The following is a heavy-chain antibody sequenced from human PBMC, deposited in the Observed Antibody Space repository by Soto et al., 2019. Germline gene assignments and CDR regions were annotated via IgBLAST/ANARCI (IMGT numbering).Heavy chain of an antibody. D-gene: IGHD2-2*01. CDR1: GYTFTSYS. V-gene: IGHV1-3*01. Sequence: ASVKVSCKCSGYTFTSYSIHWGRQAPGQRLECMGWINAGNGNTKYSQKFQGRVTITRDTSASTAYMELSSLRSEDTAVYYCASGYCSSTSCQGGYYYGMDVWGQGTTVTVSS. J-gene: IGHJ6*02. CDR2: INAGNGNT. CDR3: ASGYCSSTSCQGGYYYGMDV.